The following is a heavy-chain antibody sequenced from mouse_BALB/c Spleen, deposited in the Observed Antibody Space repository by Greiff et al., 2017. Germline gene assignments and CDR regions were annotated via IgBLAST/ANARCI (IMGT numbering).Heavy chain of an antibody. CDR3: ARNRYAYDYAWFAY. CDR1: GYTFTSYV. D-gene: IGHD2-4*01. Sequence: EVKLMESGPELVKPGASVKMSCKASGYTFTSYVMHWVKQKPGQGLEWIGYINPYNDGTKYNEKFKGKATLTSDKSSSTAYMELSSLTSEDSAVYYCARNRYAYDYAWFAYWGQGTLVTVSA. J-gene: IGHJ3*01. V-gene: IGHV1-14*01. CDR2: INPYNDGT.